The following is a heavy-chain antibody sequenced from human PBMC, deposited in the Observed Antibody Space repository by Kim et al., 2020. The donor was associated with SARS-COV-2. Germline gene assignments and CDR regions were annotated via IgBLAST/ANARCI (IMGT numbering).Heavy chain of an antibody. CDR3: ARDRRYFDY. D-gene: IGHD6-6*01. Sequence: ETLSLTCTVSGGSISSYYWSWIRQPPGKGLEWIGYIYYSGSTNYNPSLKSRVTISVDTSKNQFSLKLSSVTAADTAVYYCARDRRYFDYWGQGTLVTVSS. CDR2: IYYSGST. J-gene: IGHJ4*02. CDR1: GGSISSYY. V-gene: IGHV4-59*01.